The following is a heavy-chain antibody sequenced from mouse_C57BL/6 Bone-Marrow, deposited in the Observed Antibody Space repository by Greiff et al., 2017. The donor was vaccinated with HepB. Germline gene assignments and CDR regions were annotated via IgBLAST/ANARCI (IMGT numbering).Heavy chain of an antibody. J-gene: IGHJ2*01. CDR3: ARGYYGSRYYFDY. V-gene: IGHV1-82*01. D-gene: IGHD1-1*01. Sequence: VQLKESGPELVKPGASVKISCKASGYAFSSSWMNWVKQRPGKGLEWIGRIYPGDGDTNYNGKFKGKATLTADKSSSTAYMQLSSLTSEDSAVYFCARGYYGSRYYFDYWGQGTTLTVSS. CDR2: IYPGDGDT. CDR1: GYAFSSSW.